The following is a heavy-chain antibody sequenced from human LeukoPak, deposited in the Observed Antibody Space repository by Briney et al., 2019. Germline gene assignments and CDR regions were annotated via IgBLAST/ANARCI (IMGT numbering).Heavy chain of an antibody. D-gene: IGHD1-1*01. Sequence: ASVKVSCKASGYTFTGYYMHWVRQAPGQGLEWMGWINPNSGGTNYAQKFQGRVTMTRDTSTSTVYMELSSLRSEDTAVYYCARDLRIGTRNYYYYGMDVWGQGTTVTVSS. V-gene: IGHV1-2*02. CDR3: ARDLRIGTRNYYYYGMDV. J-gene: IGHJ6*02. CDR2: INPNSGGT. CDR1: GYTFTGYY.